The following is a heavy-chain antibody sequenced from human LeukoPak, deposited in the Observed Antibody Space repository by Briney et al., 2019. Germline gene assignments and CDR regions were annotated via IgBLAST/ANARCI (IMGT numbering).Heavy chain of an antibody. V-gene: IGHV3-23*01. CDR2: ISGSGGST. CDR1: GFTFSSCA. CDR3: AKHERGSGWYADAFDI. J-gene: IGHJ3*02. Sequence: PGGSLRLSCAASGFTFSSCAMSWVRQAPGRGLEWVSAISGSGGSTYYADSVKGRFTISRDNSKNTLYLQMNSLRAEDTAVYYCAKHERGSGWYADAFDIWGQGAMVTVSS. D-gene: IGHD6-19*01.